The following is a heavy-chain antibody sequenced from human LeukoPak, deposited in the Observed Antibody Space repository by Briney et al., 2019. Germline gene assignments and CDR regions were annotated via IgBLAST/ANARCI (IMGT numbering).Heavy chain of an antibody. CDR3: VSPRGFSYGYFDY. Sequence: SETLSLTCTVSGGSISSSSAYWGWIRQPPGRGLEWIGSIYYSKNTYYNPSLKSRVTISADTSKNQFSLTLGSVSAIDTAVYYCVSPRGFSYGYFDYWGQGTLVTVSS. V-gene: IGHV4-39*01. D-gene: IGHD5-18*01. CDR1: GGSISSSSAY. CDR2: IYYSKNT. J-gene: IGHJ4*02.